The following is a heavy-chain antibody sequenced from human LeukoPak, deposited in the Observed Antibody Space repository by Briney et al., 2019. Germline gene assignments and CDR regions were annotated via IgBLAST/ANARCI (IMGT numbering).Heavy chain of an antibody. CDR2: IYYSGST. J-gene: IGHJ4*02. CDR3: ARVKYSYGVIDY. Sequence: SETLSLTCTVSGGSISSGDYYWSWIRQPPGKGLEWIGYIYYSGSTYYNPSLKSRATISVDTSKNQFSLKLSSVTAADTAVYYCARVKYSYGVIDYWGQGTLVTVSS. CDR1: GGSISSGDYY. D-gene: IGHD5-18*01. V-gene: IGHV4-30-4*08.